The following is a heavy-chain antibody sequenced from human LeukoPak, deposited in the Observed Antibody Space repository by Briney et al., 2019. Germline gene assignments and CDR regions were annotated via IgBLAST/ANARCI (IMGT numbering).Heavy chain of an antibody. CDR1: GFIFSSHW. CDR2: IKEDGSVK. CDR3: ARDSTWLLDY. Sequence: GGSLRLSCTASGFIFSSHWMTWVRQSPGKGLEWVANIKEDGSVKYYVDSVKGRFTISRDHTKNALYLQMNSLRADDTAVYCWARDSTWLLDYWGQGTLIPVSS. J-gene: IGHJ4*02. D-gene: IGHD6-19*01. V-gene: IGHV3-7*03.